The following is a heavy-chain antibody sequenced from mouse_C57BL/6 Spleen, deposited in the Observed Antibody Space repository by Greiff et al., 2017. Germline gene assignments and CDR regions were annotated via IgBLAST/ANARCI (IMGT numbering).Heavy chain of an antibody. CDR2: IDPETGGT. V-gene: IGHV1-15*01. D-gene: IGHD1-1*01. Sequence: QVQLKESGAELVRPGASVTLSCKASGYTFTDYEMHWVKQTPGHGLEWIGAIDPETGGTDYNQKFKGKAILTADKSSSTAYMKLRSLASEDSAVYYCAGGGLQRLAWFAYWGQGTLVTVSA. CDR3: AGGGLQRLAWFAY. J-gene: IGHJ3*01. CDR1: GYTFTDYE.